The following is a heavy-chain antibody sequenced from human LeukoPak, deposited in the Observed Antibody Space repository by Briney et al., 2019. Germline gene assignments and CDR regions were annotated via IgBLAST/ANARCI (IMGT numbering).Heavy chain of an antibody. D-gene: IGHD3-22*01. J-gene: IGHJ4*02. Sequence: SETLSLTCTVSGGSISSSSYYWGWIRQPPGKGLEWIGSIYYSGSTYYNPSLKSRVTISVDTSKNQFSLKLSSVTAADTAVYYCARLFARGYYHSSGWIDYWGQGTLVTVSS. CDR1: GGSISSSSYY. CDR3: ARLFARGYYHSSGWIDY. CDR2: IYYSGST. V-gene: IGHV4-39*01.